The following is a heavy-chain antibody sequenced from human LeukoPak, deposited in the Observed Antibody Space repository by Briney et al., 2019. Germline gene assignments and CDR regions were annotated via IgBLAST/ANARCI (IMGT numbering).Heavy chain of an antibody. D-gene: IGHD4-17*01. V-gene: IGHV3-11*01. J-gene: IGHJ1*01. Sequence: AGGSLRLSCAASGFTFSDYYMSWIRQAPGKGLEWVSYISSSGSTIYYADSVKGRFTISRDNAKNSLYLQMNSLRAEDTAVYYCARGGPTTVTTRYFLHWGQGTLVTVSS. CDR2: ISSSGSTI. CDR3: ARGGPTTVTTRYFLH. CDR1: GFTFSDYY.